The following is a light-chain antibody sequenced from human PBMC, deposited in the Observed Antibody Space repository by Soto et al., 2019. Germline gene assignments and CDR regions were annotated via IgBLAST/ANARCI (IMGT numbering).Light chain of an antibody. CDR2: AAS. CDR3: QHYGRAPAPWT. J-gene: IGKJ1*01. Sequence: DIQMTQSPSSLSASVGDRVTITCRTSQDISNYLAWYQQKPGKVPKLLIYAASSLRSGVPSRFTASAFGTDFTLTISSLQPEDVATYYCQHYGRAPAPWTCGQGTKVDIK. CDR1: QDISNY. V-gene: IGKV1-27*01.